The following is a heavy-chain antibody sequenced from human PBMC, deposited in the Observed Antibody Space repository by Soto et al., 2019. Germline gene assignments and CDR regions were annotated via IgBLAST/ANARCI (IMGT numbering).Heavy chain of an antibody. D-gene: IGHD2-15*01. V-gene: IGHV4-59*01. CDR1: GGSISSYY. CDR2: IYYSGST. Sequence: SETLSLTCTVSGGSISSYYWSWIRQPPGKGLEWIGYIYYSGSTNYNPSLKSRVTISVDTSKNQFSLKLSSVTAADTAVYYCARGPRLLYYYYGMDVWGQGTTVTVSS. J-gene: IGHJ6*02. CDR3: ARGPRLLYYYYGMDV.